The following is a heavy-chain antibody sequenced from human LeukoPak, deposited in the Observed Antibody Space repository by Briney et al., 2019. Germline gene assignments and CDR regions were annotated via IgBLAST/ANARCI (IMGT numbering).Heavy chain of an antibody. D-gene: IGHD1-14*01. CDR2: IHYTGST. Sequence: SETLPLTCIVSGGSVSGYYWSWIRQPPEQGLEWIGYIHYTGSTKYNPSLESRVTISVDTSKNQFSLNLNSVTAADTAVYYCARVMNHGYSDYWGQGTLFTVSS. V-gene: IGHV4-59*02. CDR3: ARVMNHGYSDY. CDR1: GGSVSGYY. J-gene: IGHJ4*02.